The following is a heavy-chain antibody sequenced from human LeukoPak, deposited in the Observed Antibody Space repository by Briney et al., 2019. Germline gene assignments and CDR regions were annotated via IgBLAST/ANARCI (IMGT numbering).Heavy chain of an antibody. V-gene: IGHV3-21*01. CDR3: ARDLEYSYAPI. J-gene: IGHJ4*02. CDR1: GFTFSSYS. CDR2: ISSSSSYT. Sequence: GGSLRLSCAASGFTFSSYSMNWVRQAPGKGLEWVSSISSSSSYTYYADSVKGRFTISRDNAKNSLYLQMNSLRAEDTAVYYCARDLEYSYAPIWGQGTLVTVSS. D-gene: IGHD5-18*01.